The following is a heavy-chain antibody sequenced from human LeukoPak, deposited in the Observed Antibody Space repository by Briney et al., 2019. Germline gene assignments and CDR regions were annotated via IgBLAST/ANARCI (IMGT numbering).Heavy chain of an antibody. CDR2: ISYDGSNK. CDR1: GFTFSSYG. D-gene: IGHD6-19*01. Sequence: GGSLRLSCAASGFTFSSYGMHWVRQAPGKGLEWVATISYDGSNKYYADSVKGRFTISRDNSENTLSLQMNSLRPEDAAVYNCAKDLSSGWYVLDHWGQGTLVTVSS. J-gene: IGHJ4*02. V-gene: IGHV3-30*18. CDR3: AKDLSSGWYVLDH.